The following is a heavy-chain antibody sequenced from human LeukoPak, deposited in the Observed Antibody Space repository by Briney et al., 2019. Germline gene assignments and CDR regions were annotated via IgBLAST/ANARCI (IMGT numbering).Heavy chain of an antibody. CDR3: ARDAEAGDYRPTKNWFHP. CDR2: ISSSSSTI. CDR1: GFTFSSYS. J-gene: IGHJ5*02. V-gene: IGHV3-48*04. Sequence: GGSLRLSCAASGFTFSSYSMNWVRQAPGKGLEWVSYISSSSSTIYYADSVKGRFTISRDNAKNSLYLRMNSLRAEDTAVYYCARDAEAGDYRPTKNWFHPWGQGTLVTVSS. D-gene: IGHD4-11*01.